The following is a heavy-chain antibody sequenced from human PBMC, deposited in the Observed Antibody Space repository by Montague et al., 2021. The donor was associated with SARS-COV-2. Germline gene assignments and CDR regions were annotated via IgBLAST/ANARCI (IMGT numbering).Heavy chain of an antibody. CDR2: INHGGRT. Sequence: SETLSLTCVVHGTSFSVYSWNWIRKPPGKGRGWMGKINHGGRTNSSPSPKSQLTIQATTSRTQFSLKLTSVAAADTAVYYCARLRDGVVPSPILGVGPYYSYYYVDVWGRGTTVTVSS. CDR1: GTSFSVYS. D-gene: IGHD3-10*01. CDR3: ARLRDGVVPSPILGVGPYYSYYYVDV. J-gene: IGHJ6*03. V-gene: IGHV4-34*01.